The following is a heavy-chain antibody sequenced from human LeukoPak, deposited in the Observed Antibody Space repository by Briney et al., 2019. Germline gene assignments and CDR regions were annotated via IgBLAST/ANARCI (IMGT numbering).Heavy chain of an antibody. CDR3: ARDDNFDSVDDY. J-gene: IGHJ4*02. CDR2: INIDGSDR. Sequence: PGGSLSLPCTVSGFTFSSYWMHWVRQAPGKGLVWVSRINIDGSDRNYADSVKGRFTISRDSARNTLYLQMNSLRAEDTAVYYCARDDNFDSVDDYWGQGTLVTVSS. V-gene: IGHV3-74*01. CDR1: GFTFSSYW. D-gene: IGHD3-16*01.